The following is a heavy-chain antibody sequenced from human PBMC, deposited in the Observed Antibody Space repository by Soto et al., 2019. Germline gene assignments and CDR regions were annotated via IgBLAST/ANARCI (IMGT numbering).Heavy chain of an antibody. J-gene: IGHJ6*02. D-gene: IGHD6-6*01. Sequence: GGSLRLSCAASGFTFSSYAMSWVRQAPGKGLEWVSAISGSGGSTYYADSVKGRFTISRDNSKNTLYLQMNSLRAEDTAVYYCAKCPRASSSPWTYYYYGMDVWGQGTTVTVSS. CDR2: ISGSGGST. V-gene: IGHV3-23*01. CDR1: GFTFSSYA. CDR3: AKCPRASSSPWTYYYYGMDV.